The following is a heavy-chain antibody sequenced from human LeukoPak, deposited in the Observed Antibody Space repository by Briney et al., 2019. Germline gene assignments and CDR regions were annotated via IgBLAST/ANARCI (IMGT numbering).Heavy chain of an antibody. CDR1: GFTFSSYA. V-gene: IGHV3-23*01. CDR2: ISGSGGST. Sequence: PGGSLRLSCAASGFTFSSYAMSWVRQVPEKGLEWVSSISGSGGSTYYADSVKGRFTISRDNAKNSLYLQMNSLRAEDTAVYYCATEFVVVVAAVFDYWGQGTLVTVSS. CDR3: ATEFVVVVAAVFDY. J-gene: IGHJ4*02. D-gene: IGHD2-15*01.